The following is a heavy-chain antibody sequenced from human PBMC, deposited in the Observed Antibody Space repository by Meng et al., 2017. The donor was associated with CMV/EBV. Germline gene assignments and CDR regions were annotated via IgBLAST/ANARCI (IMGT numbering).Heavy chain of an antibody. D-gene: IGHD6-13*01. Sequence: GESLKISCAASGFTFSSYWMSWVRQAPGKGLEWVANIKQDGSEKYYVDSVKGRFTISRDNAKNSLYLQMNSLRAEVTAVYYCARVPRIAAAGTWTRWGQGTLVTVSS. CDR3: ARVPRIAAAGTWTR. CDR1: GFTFSSYW. J-gene: IGHJ4*02. V-gene: IGHV3-7*01. CDR2: IKQDGSEK.